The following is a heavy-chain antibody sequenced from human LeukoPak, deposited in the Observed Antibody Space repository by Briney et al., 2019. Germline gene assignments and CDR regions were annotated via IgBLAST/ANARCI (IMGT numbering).Heavy chain of an antibody. CDR2: ISYDGSNK. Sequence: GGSLRLSCAASGFTFSSYAMHWVRQAPGKGLEWVAVISYDGSNKYYADSVKGRFTISRDNSKNTLYLQMNSLRAEDTAVYYCARADSLLEMGFDPWGQGTLVTVSS. CDR3: ARADSLLEMGFDP. J-gene: IGHJ5*02. V-gene: IGHV3-30-3*01. CDR1: GFTFSSYA. D-gene: IGHD3-3*01.